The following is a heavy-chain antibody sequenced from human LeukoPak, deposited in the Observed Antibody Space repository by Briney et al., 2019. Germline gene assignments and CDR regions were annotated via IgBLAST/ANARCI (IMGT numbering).Heavy chain of an antibody. Sequence: WASVKVSCKASGYTFTGYYMHWVRQAPGQGLEWMGWINPNSGGTNYAQKFQGRVTMTRDTSISTAYMELSRLRSADTAVYYCARDPANTVTTVYYYYMDVWGKGTTVTVSS. D-gene: IGHD4-11*01. CDR1: GYTFTGYY. CDR3: ARDPANTVTTVYYYYMDV. J-gene: IGHJ6*03. V-gene: IGHV1-2*02. CDR2: INPNSGGT.